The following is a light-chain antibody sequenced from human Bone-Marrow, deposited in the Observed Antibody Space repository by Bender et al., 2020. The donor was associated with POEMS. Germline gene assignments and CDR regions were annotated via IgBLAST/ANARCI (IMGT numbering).Light chain of an antibody. CDR2: EVS. CDR3: SSYAGSNNLV. Sequence: QSVLTQPPSVSGAPGQRVTISCTGTSSDIGGYNYVSWYQQHPGKAPKLMIYEVSKWPSGVPDRFSGSKSGNTASLTVSGLQAEDEADYYCSSYAGSNNLVFGGGTKLTVL. CDR1: SSDIGGYNY. J-gene: IGLJ2*01. V-gene: IGLV2-8*01.